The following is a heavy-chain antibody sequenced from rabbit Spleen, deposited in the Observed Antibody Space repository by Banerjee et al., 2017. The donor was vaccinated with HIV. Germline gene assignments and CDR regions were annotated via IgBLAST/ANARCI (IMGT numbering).Heavy chain of an antibody. D-gene: IGHD2-1*01. Sequence: QEQLEESGGGLVKPEGSLTLTCTASGFSFSSSYWMSWVRQAPGKGLEWIGCIYGGSSGSTYYANWVNGRFTISKTSSTTVTLQMTSLTAADTATYFCARGNYGEDNSAYDLWGQGTLVTVS. CDR1: GFSFSSSYW. CDR3: ARGNYGEDNSAYDL. V-gene: IGHV1S45*01. CDR2: IYGGSSGST. J-gene: IGHJ4*01.